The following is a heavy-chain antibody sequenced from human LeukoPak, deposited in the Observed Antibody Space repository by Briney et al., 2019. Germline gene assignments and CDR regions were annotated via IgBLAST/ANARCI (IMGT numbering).Heavy chain of an antibody. CDR1: GGTFSSYA. J-gene: IGHJ6*02. Sequence: GASVKVSCKASGGTFSSYAISWVRQAPGQGLEWMGRIIPIFGIANYAQKFQGRVTITADKSTSTAYMELSSLRSEDTAVYYCASRYCSSTSCYKGSYYYYGMDAWGQGTTVTVSS. CDR2: IIPIFGIA. V-gene: IGHV1-69*04. CDR3: ASRYCSSTSCYKGSYYYYGMDA. D-gene: IGHD2-2*02.